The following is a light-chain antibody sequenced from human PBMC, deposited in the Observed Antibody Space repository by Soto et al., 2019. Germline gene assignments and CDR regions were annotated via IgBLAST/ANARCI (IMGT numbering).Light chain of an antibody. CDR1: QGIGDT. V-gene: IGKV3-15*01. J-gene: IGKJ4*01. Sequence: VMRQSPATLSVSPGEGATLSCRASQGIGDTLAWYQHKPGQTPRLLIYATSPRATGVPARFSGSRSGTEFTLSINNLQSEDCAVYYCQRYNNWPLTFGGGTKVESK. CDR2: ATS. CDR3: QRYNNWPLT.